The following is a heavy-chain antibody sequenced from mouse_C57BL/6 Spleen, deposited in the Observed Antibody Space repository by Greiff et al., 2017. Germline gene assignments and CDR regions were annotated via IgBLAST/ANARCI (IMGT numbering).Heavy chain of an antibody. V-gene: IGHV5-6*01. CDR2: ISSGGSYT. Sequence: EVKVVESGGDLVKPGGSLKLSCAASGFTFSSYGMSWVRQTPDKRLEWVATISSGGSYTYYPDSVKGRFTISRDNAKNTLYLQMSSLKSEDTAMYYCARQITTVVAPFDYWGQGTTLTVSS. J-gene: IGHJ2*01. D-gene: IGHD1-1*01. CDR3: ARQITTVVAPFDY. CDR1: GFTFSSYG.